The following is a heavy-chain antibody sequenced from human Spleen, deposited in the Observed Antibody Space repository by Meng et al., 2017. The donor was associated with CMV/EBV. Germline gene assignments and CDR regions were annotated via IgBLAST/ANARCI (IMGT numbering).Heavy chain of an antibody. CDR3: AKVPHSSSWYFDY. CDR2: IYIVCLTT. J-gene: IGHJ4*02. Sequence: CSASGFACSAYSIISFLLAPGHFLTWVSLIYIVCLTTYSVNSFPRLFSISRDNSKNTLYLQMNSLRAEDTAVYYCAKVPHSSSWYFDYWGQGTLVTVSS. CDR1: GFACSAYS. V-gene: IGHV3-23*03. D-gene: IGHD6-13*01.